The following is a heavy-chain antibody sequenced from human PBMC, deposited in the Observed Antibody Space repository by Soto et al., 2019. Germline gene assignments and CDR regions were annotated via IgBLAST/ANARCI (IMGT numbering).Heavy chain of an antibody. D-gene: IGHD6-19*01. Sequence: GGSLRLSCAASGFTFSSYSMNWVRQAPGKGLEWVSSISSSSSYIYYADSVKGRFTISRDNAKNSLYLQMNSLRAEDTAVYYCARGRSSGWASDYWGQGTLVTVSS. J-gene: IGHJ4*02. CDR3: ARGRSSGWASDY. V-gene: IGHV3-21*01. CDR2: ISSSSSYI. CDR1: GFTFSSYS.